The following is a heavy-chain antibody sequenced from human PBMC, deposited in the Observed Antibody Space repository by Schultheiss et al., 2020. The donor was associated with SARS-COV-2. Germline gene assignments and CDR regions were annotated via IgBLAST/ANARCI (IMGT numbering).Heavy chain of an antibody. CDR2: ISSSSSYI. CDR3: ARDVDSSAWNGMDV. CDR1: GFTFSSYS. D-gene: IGHD6-19*01. Sequence: GGSLRLSCAASGFTFSSYSMNWVRQAPGKGLEWVSSISSSSSYIYYADSVKGRFTISRDNSKDTLYLQMNSLRADDTAVYYCARDVDSSAWNGMDVWGQGTTVTVSS. J-gene: IGHJ6*02. V-gene: IGHV3-21*01.